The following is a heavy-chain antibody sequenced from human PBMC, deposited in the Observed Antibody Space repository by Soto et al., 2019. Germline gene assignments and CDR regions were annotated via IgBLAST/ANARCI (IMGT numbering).Heavy chain of an antibody. D-gene: IGHD3-10*01. CDR1: GGSISSGGDY. Sequence: QVQLQESGPGLVKPSHTLSLTCTVSGGSISSGGDYWSWIRQHPGKGLEWIGYIYYSGSTYYNPSLKSRVTISVDTSKNQFSLKLSSVTAADTAVYSCARSMVRGVIGYYYYAMDVWGQGTTVTVSS. V-gene: IGHV4-31*03. CDR3: ARSMVRGVIGYYYYAMDV. J-gene: IGHJ6*02. CDR2: IYYSGST.